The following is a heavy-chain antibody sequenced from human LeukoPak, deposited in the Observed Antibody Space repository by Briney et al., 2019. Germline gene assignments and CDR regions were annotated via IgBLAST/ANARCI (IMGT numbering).Heavy chain of an antibody. V-gene: IGHV1-2*02. Sequence: EASVKVSCKASGYTFTGYYKHWVRQAPGQGLEWMGWINPNSGGTKYAQKFQGRVTMTRDTSISTAYMELRSDDTAVYYCATSSGHYVGYIQYWGQGTLVTVSS. CDR2: INPNSGGT. J-gene: IGHJ1*01. CDR1: GYTFTGYY. D-gene: IGHD3-22*01. CDR3: ATSSGHYVGYIQY.